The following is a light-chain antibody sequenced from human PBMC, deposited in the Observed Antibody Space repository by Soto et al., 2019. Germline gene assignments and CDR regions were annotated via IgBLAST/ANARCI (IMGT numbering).Light chain of an antibody. CDR3: VIYMGSGVWV. CDR2: RTN. CDR1: SGSVSTSYY. V-gene: IGLV8-61*01. J-gene: IGLJ3*02. Sequence: QTVVTQEPSFSVSPGGTVTLTCGLSSGSVSTSYYPSWYQQTPGQAPRTLMYRTNTRSSGVPDRFSGSILGNKAALTITGAQADDESDYYCVIYMGSGVWVFGGGTKVTVL.